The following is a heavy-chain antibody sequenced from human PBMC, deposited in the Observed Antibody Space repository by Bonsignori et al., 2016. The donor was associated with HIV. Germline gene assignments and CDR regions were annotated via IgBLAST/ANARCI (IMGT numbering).Heavy chain of an antibody. CDR2: IYASGST. CDR3: ARQLGIR. J-gene: IGHJ1*01. V-gene: IGHV4-4*07. Sequence: WIRQPPGKGLEWIGRIYASGSTNYNPSLRSRVTMSVDTSKNQFFLELSSVTAADTAVYYCARQLGIRWGQGTLVTVSS. D-gene: IGHD7-27*01.